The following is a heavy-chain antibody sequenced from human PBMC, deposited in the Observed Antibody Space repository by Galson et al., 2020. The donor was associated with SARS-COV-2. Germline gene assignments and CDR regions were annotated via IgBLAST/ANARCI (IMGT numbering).Heavy chain of an antibody. CDR2: ISYDGSNK. V-gene: IGHV3-30*03. CDR3: ARDPKYYDILTGYYSAWDVYYYYGMDV. Sequence: QAGGSLRLSCAASGFTFSSYGMHWVRQAPGKGLEWVAVISYDGSNKYYADSVKGRFTISRDNSKNTLYLQMNSLRAEDTAVYYCARDPKYYDILTGYYSAWDVYYYYGMDVWGQGTTVTVSS. CDR1: GFTFSSYG. D-gene: IGHD3-9*01. J-gene: IGHJ6*02.